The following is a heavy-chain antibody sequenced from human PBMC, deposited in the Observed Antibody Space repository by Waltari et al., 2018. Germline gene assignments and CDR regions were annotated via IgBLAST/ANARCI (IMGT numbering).Heavy chain of an antibody. D-gene: IGHD3-3*01. V-gene: IGHV4-39*01. CDR3: ASYDIWNGYYLDW. J-gene: IGHJ4*02. CDR2: IYYRGPT. CDR1: GDSITRDNYY. Sequence: QLQLQESGPGLVNPSETLSLTCTVSGDSITRDNYYWAWIRRPPGKGLEGIGIIYYRGPTHYSPSLNSRVTISIDTSRKQFSLKLTSVTAADTATYYCASYDIWNGYYLDWWGQGTLVTVSS.